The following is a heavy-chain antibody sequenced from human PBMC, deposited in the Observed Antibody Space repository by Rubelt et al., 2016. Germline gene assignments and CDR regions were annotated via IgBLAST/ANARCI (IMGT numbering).Heavy chain of an antibody. CDR1: GGSISSYY. CDR2: IYYTGRT. CDR3: ARSTSGFGRGAINV. V-gene: IGHV4-59*12. J-gene: IGHJ6*02. D-gene: IGHD2-2*02. Sequence: QVQLQESGPGLVKPSETLSLTCTVSGGSISSYYWSWIRQPPGKGLEWIGFIYYTGRTTYNPSLNSRVAISLDPPKNQVCRRLNAVTAADTAGYSGARSTSGFGRGAINVGGQGTTVTVSS.